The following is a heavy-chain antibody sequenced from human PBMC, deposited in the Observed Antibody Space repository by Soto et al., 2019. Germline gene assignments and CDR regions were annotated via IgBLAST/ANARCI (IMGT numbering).Heavy chain of an antibody. CDR3: ARYLWDPRTNWFDP. CDR2: IYYSGST. CDR1: GGSISSYY. D-gene: IGHD1-26*01. V-gene: IGHV4-59*01. J-gene: IGHJ5*02. Sequence: NPSETLSLTCTVSGGSISSYYWSWIRQPPGKGLEWIGYIYYSGSTNYNPSLKSRVTISVDTSKNQFSLKLSSVTAADTAVYYCARYLWDPRTNWFDPWGQGTLVTVSS.